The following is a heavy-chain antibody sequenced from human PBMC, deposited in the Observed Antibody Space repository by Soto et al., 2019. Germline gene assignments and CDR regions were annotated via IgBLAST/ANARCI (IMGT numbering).Heavy chain of an antibody. D-gene: IGHD1-26*01. CDR3: ARDRAIVGATIYYYYGMDV. CDR1: GFTFSSYA. CDR2: ISYDGSNK. V-gene: IGHV3-30-3*01. J-gene: IGHJ6*02. Sequence: GGSLRLSCAASGFTFSSYAMHWVRQAPGKGLERVAVISYDGSNKYYADSVKGRFTISRDNSKNTLYLQMNSLRAEDTAVYYCARDRAIVGATIYYYYGMDVWGQGTTVTVSS.